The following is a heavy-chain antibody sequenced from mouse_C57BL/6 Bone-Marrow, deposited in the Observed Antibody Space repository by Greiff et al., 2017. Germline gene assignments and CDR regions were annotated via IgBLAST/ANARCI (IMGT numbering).Heavy chain of an antibody. Sequence: EVKLVESGPELVKPGASVKISCKASGYSFTDYNMNWVKQSNGKSLEWIGVINPNYGTTSYNQKFQGKATLTVDQSSSTAYMQLNSLTSEDSAVYYCARGYDYDYAMDYWGQGTSVTVSS. V-gene: IGHV1-39*01. CDR2: INPNYGTT. CDR3: ARGYDYDYAMDY. D-gene: IGHD2-4*01. CDR1: GYSFTDYN. J-gene: IGHJ4*01.